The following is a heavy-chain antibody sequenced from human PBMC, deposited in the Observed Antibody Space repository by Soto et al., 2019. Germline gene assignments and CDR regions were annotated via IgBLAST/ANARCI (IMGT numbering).Heavy chain of an antibody. CDR1: GFTFSSYA. CDR2: ISYDGSNK. J-gene: IGHJ4*02. V-gene: IGHV3-30-3*01. D-gene: IGHD3-3*01. CDR3: ARDFWDDFWCGSADY. Sequence: GGSLRLSCAASGFTFSSYAMHWVRQAPGKGLEWVAVISYDGSNKYYADSVKGRFTISRDNSKNTLYLQMNSLRAEDTAVYYCARDFWDDFWCGSADYWGQGTLVTVSS.